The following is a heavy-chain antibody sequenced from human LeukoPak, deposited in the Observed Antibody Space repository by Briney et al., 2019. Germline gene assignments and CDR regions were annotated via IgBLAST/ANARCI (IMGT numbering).Heavy chain of an antibody. D-gene: IGHD6-19*01. Sequence: GGSLRLSCVASGIDISYHYVGWVRQAPGKGLEWVSVIHTGGTTHYADSVKGRFTISRDNSKNTLYLQMNSLRAEDTAVYYCAKDQGYSSAWYSRDGFDMWGQGTMVTVSS. J-gene: IGHJ3*02. CDR3: AKDQGYSSAWYSRDGFDM. CDR2: IHTGGTT. CDR1: GIDISYHY. V-gene: IGHV3-53*01.